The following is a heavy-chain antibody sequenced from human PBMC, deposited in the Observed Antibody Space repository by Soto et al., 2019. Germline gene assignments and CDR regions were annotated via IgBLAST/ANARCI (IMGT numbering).Heavy chain of an antibody. Sequence: EVQVLESGGGSVQPGGSLRLSCAASGFTFSNFAMGWVRHAPGKGLEWVSEITGSTGSTYYADSVRGRFFISRDNSKNKLNLQMNRLRVDDTAVYYCVKETSSSPDYLDVWGKGTTVTVSS. CDR3: VKETSSSPDYLDV. CDR1: GFTFSNFA. J-gene: IGHJ6*03. CDR2: ITGSTGST. D-gene: IGHD2-2*01. V-gene: IGHV3-23*01.